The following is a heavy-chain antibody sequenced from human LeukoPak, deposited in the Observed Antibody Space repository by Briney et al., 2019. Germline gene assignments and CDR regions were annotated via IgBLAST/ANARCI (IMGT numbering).Heavy chain of an antibody. CDR1: GGSISSYY. CDR3: ARGVVPAPGYYYYYMDV. Sequence: SETLSLTCTVSGGSISSYYWSWIRQPAGKGLEWIGRIYTSGSTNYNPSLKSRVTMSVDTSKNQFSLKLSSVTAADTAVYYCARGVVPAPGYYYYYMDVWGKGTTVTVSS. CDR2: IYTSGST. D-gene: IGHD2-2*01. V-gene: IGHV4-4*07. J-gene: IGHJ6*03.